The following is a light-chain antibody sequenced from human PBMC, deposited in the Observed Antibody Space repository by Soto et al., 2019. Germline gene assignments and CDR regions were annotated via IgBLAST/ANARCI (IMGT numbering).Light chain of an antibody. CDR3: SSYTSSTDYV. Sequence: QSVLTQPASVSGSPGQSITISCTGTSGDIGGYNYVSWYQQHPGKAPKLLISEVTNRPSGVSNRFSGSKSGDTASLTISGLRAEDEADYYCSSYTSSTDYVFGTGTKVTVL. V-gene: IGLV2-14*01. CDR2: EVT. J-gene: IGLJ1*01. CDR1: SGDIGGYNY.